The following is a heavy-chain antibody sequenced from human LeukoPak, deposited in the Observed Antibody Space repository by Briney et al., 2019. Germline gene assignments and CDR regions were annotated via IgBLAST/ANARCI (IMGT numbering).Heavy chain of an antibody. J-gene: IGHJ5*02. CDR2: ISAYNGNT. CDR1: GYTFTSYG. CDR3: ARDGQDIVVVVAAPRRFDP. Sequence: ASVKVSCKASGYTFTSYGISWVRQAPGQGLEWMGWISAYNGNTNYAQKLQGRVTMTTDTSASTAYMELRSLRSDDTAVYYCARDGQDIVVVVAAPRRFDPWGQGTLVTVSS. D-gene: IGHD2-15*01. V-gene: IGHV1-18*01.